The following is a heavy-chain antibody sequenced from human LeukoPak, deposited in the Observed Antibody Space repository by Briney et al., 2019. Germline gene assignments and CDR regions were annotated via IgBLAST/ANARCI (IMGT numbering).Heavy chain of an antibody. CDR1: GFTFSSYG. D-gene: IGHD2-2*01. CDR2: IRYGGSNK. Sequence: PGGSLRLSCAASGFTFSSYGMHWVRQAPGKGLEWVAFIRYGGSNKYYADSVKGRFTISRDNSKNTLYLQMNSLRAEDTAVYYCAHLGDIVVVRAQGTLVTVSS. CDR3: AHLGDIVVV. V-gene: IGHV3-30*02. J-gene: IGHJ4*02.